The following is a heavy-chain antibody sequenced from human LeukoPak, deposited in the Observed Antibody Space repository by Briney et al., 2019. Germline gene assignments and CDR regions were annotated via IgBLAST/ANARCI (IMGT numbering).Heavy chain of an antibody. V-gene: IGHV1-2*02. Sequence: ASVKVSCKTSGDTFSGSYTHWLRQAPGQGLEWMGWINPNTGGTTYAQRFHGRVTMTRDSSISTAYMELSTLRSDDTAVYSCARGRSGNSVGPGGCFDLWGQGTLVTVSS. J-gene: IGHJ4*02. CDR2: INPNTGGT. CDR1: GDTFSGSY. CDR3: ARGRSGNSVGPGGCFDL. D-gene: IGHD5/OR15-5a*01.